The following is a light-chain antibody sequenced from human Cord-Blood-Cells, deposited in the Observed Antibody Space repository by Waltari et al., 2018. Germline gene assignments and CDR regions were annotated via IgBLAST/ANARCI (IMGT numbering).Light chain of an antibody. Sequence: DIHRTRPPSTLSADLVHRGTITCRASQSIRSWLAWYQQNPGKAPKLLICKASSVESWVASTYSGRGGGADFTSNSSGMQPDDLVSYCWQQYNSHWTFGQGTKVEIK. V-gene: IGKV1-5*03. CDR3: QQYNSHWT. J-gene: IGKJ1*01. CDR1: QSIRSW. CDR2: KAS.